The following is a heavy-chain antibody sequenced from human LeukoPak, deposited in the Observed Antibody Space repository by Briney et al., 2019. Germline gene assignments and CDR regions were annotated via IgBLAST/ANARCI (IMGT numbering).Heavy chain of an antibody. CDR1: GSTFTDYY. CDR3: ARAGLWDYSDSSGYHNGAFDI. J-gene: IGHJ3*02. Sequence: ASVEVSCTASGSTFTDYYMHWVRQAPGQGLEWMGWINPNSGGTNFAQKFQGRVTMTRDTSISTAYMELNRLRSDDTAVYYCARAGLWDYSDSSGYHNGAFDIWGQGTMVTVSS. D-gene: IGHD3-22*01. V-gene: IGHV1-2*02. CDR2: INPNSGGT.